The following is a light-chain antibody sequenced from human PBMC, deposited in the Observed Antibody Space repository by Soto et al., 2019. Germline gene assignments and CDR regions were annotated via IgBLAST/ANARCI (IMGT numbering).Light chain of an antibody. CDR2: AAS. Sequence: IQLTQSPSSLSASVGARVTVTCRASQGISSFLAWYQHKAGKAPKLLIYAASTLRSGVPSRFSGSGSATDFTLTISSLRPDDFATYYCQHYNSYSEAFGQGTKVDIK. V-gene: IGKV1-9*01. J-gene: IGKJ1*01. CDR1: QGISSF. CDR3: QHYNSYSEA.